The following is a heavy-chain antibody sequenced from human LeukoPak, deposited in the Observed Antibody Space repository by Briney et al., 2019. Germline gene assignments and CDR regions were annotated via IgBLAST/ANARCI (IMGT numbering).Heavy chain of an antibody. D-gene: IGHD6-19*01. J-gene: IGHJ4*02. CDR1: GFTFSSYA. V-gene: IGHV3-23*01. Sequence: HPGGSLRLSCAASGFTFSSYAMSWVRQAPGKGLEWVSSISGSGDNTYYADSVKGQFTVSRDSSKSTLYLQMNSLRAEDTAVYYCARENMGDTSGWYFDYWGQGTLVTVSS. CDR3: ARENMGDTSGWYFDY. CDR2: ISGSGDNT.